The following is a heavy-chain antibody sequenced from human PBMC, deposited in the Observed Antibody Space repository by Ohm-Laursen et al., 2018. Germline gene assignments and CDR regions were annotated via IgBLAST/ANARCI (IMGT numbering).Heavy chain of an antibody. Sequence: SLRLSCAACGFTFSSYHINWVRQAPGKGLEWVSFISSASTTIYYADSVKGRFTISRDNAKNTVYMQMDSLRAEDRAVYYCARDRKNGDSGYGMDVWGHGTTVTVSS. CDR2: ISSASTTI. D-gene: IGHD4-17*01. CDR3: ARDRKNGDSGYGMDV. V-gene: IGHV3-48*01. CDR1: GFTFSSYH. J-gene: IGHJ6*02.